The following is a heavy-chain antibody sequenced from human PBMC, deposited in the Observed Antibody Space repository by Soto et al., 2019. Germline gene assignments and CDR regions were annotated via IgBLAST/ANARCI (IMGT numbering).Heavy chain of an antibody. CDR3: ARGPPGITMVRADFDY. CDR1: GGTFSSYA. CDR2: IIPIFGTA. V-gene: IGHV1-69*01. D-gene: IGHD3-10*01. Sequence: QVQLVQSGAEVKKPGSSVKVSCTASGGTFSSYAISWVRQAPGQGLEWMGGIIPIFGTANYAQKFQGRVTITADESTSTAYMELSSLRSEDTAVYYCARGPPGITMVRADFDYWGQGTLVTVSS. J-gene: IGHJ4*02.